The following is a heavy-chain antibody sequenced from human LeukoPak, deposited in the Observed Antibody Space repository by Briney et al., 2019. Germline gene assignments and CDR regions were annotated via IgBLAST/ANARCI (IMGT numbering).Heavy chain of an antibody. D-gene: IGHD3-22*01. Sequence: GGSLRLSCAASGFTFSSYAVSWVRQAPGKGLEWVSAINGGGGSTYYADSVKGRFTISRDNSKNTLYLQMHSLRAEDTALYYCAKDAGGSSGYYYYFDYWGQGTLVTVSS. J-gene: IGHJ4*02. CDR3: AKDAGGSSGYYYYFDY. CDR1: GFTFSSYA. V-gene: IGHV3-23*01. CDR2: INGGGGST.